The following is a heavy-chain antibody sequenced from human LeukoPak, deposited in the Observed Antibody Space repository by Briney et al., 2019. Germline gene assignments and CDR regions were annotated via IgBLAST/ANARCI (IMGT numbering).Heavy chain of an antibody. CDR2: IRYDGNNQ. V-gene: IGHV3-30*02. Sequence: GGSLRLSCAASRFNFNNYGMHWVRQAPGKGLEWVTFIRYDGNNQHYADSVKGRLTISRDNSKNTLYLQMNSLRAEDTAVYYCAKDRHYYDTSGPRLDYWGQGTLVTVSS. CDR1: RFNFNNYG. J-gene: IGHJ4*02. CDR3: AKDRHYYDTSGPRLDY. D-gene: IGHD3-22*01.